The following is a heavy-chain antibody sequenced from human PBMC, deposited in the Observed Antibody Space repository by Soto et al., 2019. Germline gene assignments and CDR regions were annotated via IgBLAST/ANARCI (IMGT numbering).Heavy chain of an antibody. CDR3: ARDQPGYSYGYGLGY. J-gene: IGHJ4*02. V-gene: IGHV3-21*01. CDR2: ISSSRSYI. Sequence: EVQLVESGGGLVKPGGSLRLSCAASGFTFSSYSMNWVRQAPGKGLEWVSSISSSRSYIYYADSVKGRFTIPRDNAKKSLYLQKKSLRAADTAVYYCARDQPGYSYGYGLGYWGQGTPVTVSS. D-gene: IGHD5-18*01. CDR1: GFTFSSYS.